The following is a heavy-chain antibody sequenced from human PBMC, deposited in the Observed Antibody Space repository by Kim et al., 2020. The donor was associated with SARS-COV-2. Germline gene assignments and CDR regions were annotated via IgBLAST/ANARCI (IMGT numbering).Heavy chain of an antibody. J-gene: IGHJ5*02. CDR3: ARDSVGQGNWFDP. Sequence: YGQKFQGRVTINADESKSTDYMELSSLRSEYTAVYYCARDSVGQGNWFDPWGQGTLVTVSS. V-gene: IGHV1-69*01. D-gene: IGHD1-26*01.